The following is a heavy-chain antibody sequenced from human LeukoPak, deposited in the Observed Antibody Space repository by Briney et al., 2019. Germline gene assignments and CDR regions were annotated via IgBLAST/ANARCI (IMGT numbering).Heavy chain of an antibody. CDR1: GGSFSGYY. CDR2: IYYSGST. J-gene: IGHJ6*03. Sequence: SETLSLTCAVYGGSFSGYYRSWIRQPPGKGLEWIGSIYYSGSTYYNPSLKSRVTISVDTSKNQFSLKLSSVTAADTAEYYCACSAQYSYYYYMDVWGKGTTVTVSS. D-gene: IGHD2/OR15-2a*01. V-gene: IGHV4-34*01. CDR3: ACSAQYSYYYYMDV.